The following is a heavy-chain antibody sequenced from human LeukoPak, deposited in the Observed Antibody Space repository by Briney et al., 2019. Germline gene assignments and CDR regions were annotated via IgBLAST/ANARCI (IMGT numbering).Heavy chain of an antibody. J-gene: IGHJ3*02. V-gene: IGHV3-7*03. CDR1: GFTFSSSW. D-gene: IGHD4-17*01. CDR2: IKKDGSEK. Sequence: PGGSLRLSCAASGFTFSSSWVSWVRQAPGKGLEWVANIKKDGSEKYYVDSVKGRFTISRDNAKNSLYLQMNSLRAEDTAVYYCARGSYGDCVFDIWGQGTMVTVSS. CDR3: ARGSYGDCVFDI.